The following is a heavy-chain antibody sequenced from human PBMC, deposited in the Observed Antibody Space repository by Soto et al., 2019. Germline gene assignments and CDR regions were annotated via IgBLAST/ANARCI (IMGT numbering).Heavy chain of an antibody. CDR1: GGSISSYY. D-gene: IGHD4-17*01. J-gene: IGHJ4*02. CDR2: IYYSGST. CDR3: ARSLGYGDIWDY. V-gene: IGHV4-59*08. Sequence: SETLSLTCTVSGGSISSYYRSWIRQPSGKGLEWIGYIYYSGSTSYNPSLKSRVTISVDTSENQFSLKLTSVTAADTAVYYCARSLGYGDIWDYWGQGTLVTVS.